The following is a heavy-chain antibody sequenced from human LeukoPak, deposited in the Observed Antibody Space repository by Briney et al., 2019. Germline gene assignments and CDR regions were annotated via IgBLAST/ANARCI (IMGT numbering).Heavy chain of an antibody. D-gene: IGHD3-3*01. J-gene: IGHJ5*02. V-gene: IGHV1-46*01. CDR1: GYTFTSHY. Sequence: GASVKVSCKASGYTFTSHYMHWVRQAPGQGLEWMGIINPSGGSTSYAQKFQGRVTMTRDASTSTVYMELSSLRSEDTAVYYCARDRGYDFWSGSLYNWFDPWGQGTLVTVSS. CDR3: ARDRGYDFWSGSLYNWFDP. CDR2: INPSGGST.